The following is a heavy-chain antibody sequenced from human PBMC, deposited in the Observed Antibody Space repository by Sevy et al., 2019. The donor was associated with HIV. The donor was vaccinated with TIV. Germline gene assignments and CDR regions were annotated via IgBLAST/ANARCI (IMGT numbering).Heavy chain of an antibody. CDR2: IYPSGIT. V-gene: IGHV4-4*07. CDR1: GGSISSYY. Sequence: SETLSLTCTVSGGSISSYYWSWIRQPAGKGLEWIGRIYPSGITNYNPSLKSRVTMSVDTSKNQFSLNLSSVTAADTAVYYSATGSCRSASCYYDYWGQGTLVTVSS. CDR3: ATGSCRSASCYYDY. J-gene: IGHJ4*02. D-gene: IGHD2-2*01.